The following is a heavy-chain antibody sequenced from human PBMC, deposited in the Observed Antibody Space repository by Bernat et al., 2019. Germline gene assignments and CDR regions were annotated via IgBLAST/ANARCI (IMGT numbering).Heavy chain of an antibody. J-gene: IGHJ4*02. Sequence: QVQLVESGGGVVQPGRSLRLSCAASGFTFSSYGMHWVRQAPGKGLEWVAVIWYDGSNKYYADSVKGRFTISRDNSKNTLYLQMNSLRAEDTAVYYCASDNKASTYYEFWSGYRKYYFDYWGQGTLVTVSS. V-gene: IGHV3-33*01. CDR1: GFTFSSYG. CDR3: ASDNKASTYYEFWSGYRKYYFDY. D-gene: IGHD3-3*01. CDR2: IWYDGSNK.